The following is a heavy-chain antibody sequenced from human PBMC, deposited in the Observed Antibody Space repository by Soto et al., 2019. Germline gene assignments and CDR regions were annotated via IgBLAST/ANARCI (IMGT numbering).Heavy chain of an antibody. CDR1: GFTFTSYS. D-gene: IGHD3-16*01. Sequence: QVQLVESGGGVVQPGRSLRLSCAASGFTFTSYSIHWVRQAPGKGLEWVADISSAGSNKYCADSVKGRLTLSRDTSKNTVYLQMNSLRGEDTAVYYCARDPNDYVWALDYWGQGTLVTVSS. CDR2: ISSAGSNK. J-gene: IGHJ4*02. V-gene: IGHV3-30-3*01. CDR3: ARDPNDYVWALDY.